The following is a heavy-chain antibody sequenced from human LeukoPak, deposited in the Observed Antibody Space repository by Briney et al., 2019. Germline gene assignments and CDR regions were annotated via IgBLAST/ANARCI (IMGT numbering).Heavy chain of an antibody. CDR3: ARAWSHDSSGPGG. J-gene: IGHJ4*02. V-gene: IGHV4-61*03. CDR2: IYYSGST. CDR1: GASVSSGSYY. D-gene: IGHD3-22*01. Sequence: PSETLSLTCNVSGASVSSGSYYWSWIRQPPGKELEWIGYIYYSGSTSYNPSLKSRVTISVDTSKNHFSLKLTSVTAADTAVYYCARAWSHDSSGPGGWGQGTLVTVSS.